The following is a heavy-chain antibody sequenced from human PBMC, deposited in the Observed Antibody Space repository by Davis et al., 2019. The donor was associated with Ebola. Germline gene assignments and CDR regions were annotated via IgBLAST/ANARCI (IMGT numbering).Heavy chain of an antibody. CDR2: INLSGGST. V-gene: IGHV1-46*01. CDR1: GYSFTSYY. J-gene: IGHJ4*02. Sequence: ASVQVSCKASGYSFTSYYMLRLRHPLGHGPVWMGLINLSGGSTSYAQKFQGRVTMTRDTSTSTVYMELSSLRSEDTAVYYWARLPYCDGGVCYTDDYWGQGTLVIVSS. D-gene: IGHD2-8*02. CDR3: ARLPYCDGGVCYTDDY.